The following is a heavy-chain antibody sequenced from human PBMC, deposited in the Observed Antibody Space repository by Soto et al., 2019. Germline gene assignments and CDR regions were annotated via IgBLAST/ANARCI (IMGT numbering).Heavy chain of an antibody. D-gene: IGHD3-9*01. V-gene: IGHV5-51*01. CDR2: IYPGDSDT. CDR1: GYSFTSYW. J-gene: IGHJ6*03. Sequence: PGESLKISCKGSGYSFTSYWIGWVRQMPGKGLEWMGIIYPGDSDTRYSPSFQGQVTISADKSISTAYLQWSSLKASDTAMYYCARLFTHPPPNRYYYYYMDVWGKGTTVTVSS. CDR3: ARLFTHPPPNRYYYYYMDV.